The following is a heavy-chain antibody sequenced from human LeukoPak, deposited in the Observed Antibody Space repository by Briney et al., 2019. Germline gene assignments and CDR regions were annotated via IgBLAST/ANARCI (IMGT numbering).Heavy chain of an antibody. J-gene: IGHJ3*02. D-gene: IGHD6-19*01. V-gene: IGHV4-34*01. CDR3: ARHKYSSGWPPEGAFDI. Sequence: SETLSLTCAVYGGSFSGYYWSWIRQPPGKGLEWIGEINHSGSTNYNPSLKSRVTISVDTSKNQFSLKLSSVTAADTAVYYCARHKYSSGWPPEGAFDIWGQGAMVTVSS. CDR1: GGSFSGYY. CDR2: INHSGST.